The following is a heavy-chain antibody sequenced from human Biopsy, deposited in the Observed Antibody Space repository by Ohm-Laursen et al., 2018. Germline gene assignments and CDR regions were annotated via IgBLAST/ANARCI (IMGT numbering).Heavy chain of an antibody. CDR2: INPGGNST. CDR3: VLASFDY. Sequence: SVKVSCKASGYPFSNYYLFWVRQAPGQGLEWMGIINPGGNSTAYTQNFQGRVTMTWDTSTTTVYMELSSLRSEDTAVYYCVLASFDYWGQGTLVTVPS. J-gene: IGHJ4*02. CDR1: GYPFSNYY. V-gene: IGHV1-46*01.